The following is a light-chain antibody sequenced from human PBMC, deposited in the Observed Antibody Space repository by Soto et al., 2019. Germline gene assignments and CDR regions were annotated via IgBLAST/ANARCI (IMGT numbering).Light chain of an antibody. CDR1: QSISSW. CDR3: QQCTSYSWT. CDR2: DAS. J-gene: IGKJ1*01. V-gene: IGKV1-5*01. Sequence: DIQMTHSPSTLSASVGDIVTITCRASQSISSWLARYQQKPGKAPKLLIYDASSLESGVPSRFSGSGSGTEFTLTISSLQPDDFATYYCQQCTSYSWTFGQGTKVDIK.